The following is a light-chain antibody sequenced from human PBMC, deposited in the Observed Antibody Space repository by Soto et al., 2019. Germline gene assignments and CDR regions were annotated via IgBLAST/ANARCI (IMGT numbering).Light chain of an antibody. Sequence: QSVLTQPRSVSGSPGQSVTISCTGTSSDVGGYNYVSWYLQHPGKAPKVMIYDVSNRPSGVSNRFSGSKSGNTASLTISGLRAEDEADYYCSSYTSSSTYVFGTGTKVTVL. V-gene: IGLV2-14*01. CDR1: SSDVGGYNY. J-gene: IGLJ1*01. CDR3: SSYTSSSTYV. CDR2: DVS.